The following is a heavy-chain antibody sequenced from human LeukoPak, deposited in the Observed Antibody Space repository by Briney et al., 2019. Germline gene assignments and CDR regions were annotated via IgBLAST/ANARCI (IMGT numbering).Heavy chain of an antibody. CDR3: ARSKYQLLSQYNWFDP. V-gene: IGHV4-31*03. Sequence: SETLSLTCTVSGGCISSGGYYWSWIRQHPGKGLEWIGYIYYSGSTYYNPSLKSRVTISVDTSKNQFSLKLSSVTAADTAVYYCARSKYQLLSQYNWFDPWGQGTLVTVSS. CDR2: IYYSGST. J-gene: IGHJ5*02. CDR1: GGCISSGGYY. D-gene: IGHD2-2*01.